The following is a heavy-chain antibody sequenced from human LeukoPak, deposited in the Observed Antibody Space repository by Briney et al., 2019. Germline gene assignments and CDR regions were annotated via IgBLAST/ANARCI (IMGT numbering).Heavy chain of an antibody. V-gene: IGHV3-23*01. CDR2: ISGSGGST. CDR3: ARGGYDISPGFSPSPGYYFDY. CDR1: GFTFSSYA. D-gene: IGHD3-9*01. J-gene: IGHJ4*02. Sequence: GGSLRLSCAASGFTFSSYAMSWVRQAPGKGLEWVSAISGSGGSTYYADSVRGRFTISRDNSNNALYLQMNSLRDEDSAVYYCARGGYDISPGFSPSPGYYFDYWGQGTLVTVSS.